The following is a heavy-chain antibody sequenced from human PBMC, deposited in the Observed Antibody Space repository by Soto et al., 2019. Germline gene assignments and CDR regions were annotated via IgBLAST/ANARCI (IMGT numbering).Heavy chain of an antibody. Sequence: GGSLRLSCAASGFTFSRYGMNWLRQAPGKGLEWVASISSSTSYVYYADSVKGRFSTSRDNAKNILYLEMYALRTEDTAVYYCARDPSEGRVGNWFESWGQGTLGTVSS. CDR3: ARDPSEGRVGNWFES. CDR2: ISSSTSYV. V-gene: IGHV3-21*01. J-gene: IGHJ5*01. D-gene: IGHD2-2*01. CDR1: GFTFSRYG.